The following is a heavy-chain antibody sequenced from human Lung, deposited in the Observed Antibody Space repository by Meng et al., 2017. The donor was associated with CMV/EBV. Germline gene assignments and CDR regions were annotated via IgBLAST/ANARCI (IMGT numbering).Heavy chain of an antibody. Sequence: GGSLRLXCVASGFTFSSSYMSWVRQAPGKGLEWVANIKYDGSDKGYVGSVEGRFTISRDNAKNSVYLQMNTLRVEDTAVYYCARDPHFGALDDWGQGPLVTVSS. CDR3: ARDPHFGALDD. J-gene: IGHJ4*02. V-gene: IGHV3-7*01. CDR1: GFTFSSSY. D-gene: IGHD3-10*01. CDR2: IKYDGSDK.